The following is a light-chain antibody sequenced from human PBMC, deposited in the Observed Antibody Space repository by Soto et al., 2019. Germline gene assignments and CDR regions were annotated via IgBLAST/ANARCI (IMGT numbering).Light chain of an antibody. CDR1: SSDVGGYNY. J-gene: IGLJ1*01. Sequence: QSALTQPASVSGSPGQSITISCTGTSSDVGGYNYVSWYQQHPGKAPKLMIYEVSKRPSGVSSRFSGSKSGNTASLTISGLQAEDEADYYCSSYAGGSTPYVFGTGTKLTVL. V-gene: IGLV2-23*02. CDR3: SSYAGGSTPYV. CDR2: EVS.